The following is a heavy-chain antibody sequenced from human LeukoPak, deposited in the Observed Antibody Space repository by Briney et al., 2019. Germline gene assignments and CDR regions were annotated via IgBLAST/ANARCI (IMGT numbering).Heavy chain of an antibody. J-gene: IGHJ3*02. CDR2: ISGSGGST. Sequence: GGSLRLSCAASGFTFSSYAMSWVRQAPGKGLEWVSAISGSGGSTYYADSVKGRFTISRDNSKNTLYLQMNSLRAEDTAVYYCAKGGAYYYDSSGYFSIWGQGTMVTVSS. CDR3: AKGGAYYYDSSGYFSI. V-gene: IGHV3-23*01. CDR1: GFTFSSYA. D-gene: IGHD3-22*01.